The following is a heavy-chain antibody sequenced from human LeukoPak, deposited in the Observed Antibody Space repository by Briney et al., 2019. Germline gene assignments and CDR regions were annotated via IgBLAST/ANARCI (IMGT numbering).Heavy chain of an antibody. CDR2: ISGSGGSA. J-gene: IGHJ1*01. D-gene: IGHD3-22*01. Sequence: GGSLRLSCAGSGFTFNSYAMSWVRQTPGKGLEWVSGISGSGGSAYYADSVTGRFTISRDNSKNTLYLQMDSLRAEDTAVYYCAKGITMIVVVTEYFQHWGQGTLVTVSS. V-gene: IGHV3-23*01. CDR1: GFTFNSYA. CDR3: AKGITMIVVVTEYFQH.